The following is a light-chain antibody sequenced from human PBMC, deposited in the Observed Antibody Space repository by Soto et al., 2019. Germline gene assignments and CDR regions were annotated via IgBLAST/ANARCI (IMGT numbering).Light chain of an antibody. CDR1: QSVSSN. Sequence: EIVMTQSPATLSVSPGERATLSCRASQSVSSNLVWYQQKPGQAPRLLIYAASTRATGIPARFSGSGSGTEFTLTISSLQSEDVAGYYCQQYNKWPPWKFGQGTKVEIK. CDR3: QQYNKWPPWK. V-gene: IGKV3-15*01. CDR2: AAS. J-gene: IGKJ1*01.